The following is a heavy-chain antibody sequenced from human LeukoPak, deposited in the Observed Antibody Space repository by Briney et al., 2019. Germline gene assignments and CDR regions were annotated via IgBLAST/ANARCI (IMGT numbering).Heavy chain of an antibody. CDR2: INPSGGST. Sequence: GASVKVSCKASGYTFTSCYMHWVRQAPGQGLEWMGIINPSGGSTSYAQKFQGRVTMTRDMSTSTVYMELSSLRSEDTAVYYCAREQQLSPYFDYWGQGTLVTVSS. D-gene: IGHD6-13*01. CDR1: GYTFTSCY. J-gene: IGHJ4*02. V-gene: IGHV1-46*01. CDR3: AREQQLSPYFDY.